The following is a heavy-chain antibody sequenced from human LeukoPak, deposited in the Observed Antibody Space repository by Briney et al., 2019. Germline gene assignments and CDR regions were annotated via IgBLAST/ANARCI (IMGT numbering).Heavy chain of an antibody. CDR3: ARESGEAFDI. CDR1: GFTFTSHS. CDR2: IGSSSRSI. Sequence: KSGGSLRLSCAASGFTFTSHSMNWVRQAPGKGLEWVSSIGSSSRSIYYADSVKGRFTISRDNAKNSLYLQMSSLRAEDTAVYYCARESGEAFDIWGQGTMVTVSS. J-gene: IGHJ3*02. V-gene: IGHV3-21*01. D-gene: IGHD7-27*01.